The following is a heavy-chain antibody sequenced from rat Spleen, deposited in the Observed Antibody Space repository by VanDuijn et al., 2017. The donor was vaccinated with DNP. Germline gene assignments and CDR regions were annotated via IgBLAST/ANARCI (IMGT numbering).Heavy chain of an antibody. CDR3: ARGPNFGSHCDFFDY. J-gene: IGHJ2*01. D-gene: IGHD4-3*01. Sequence: EVKLVESGGGLVQPGRSLKLSCAASGFNFNDYWMGWVRQAPGKGLEWIEQNNKDSSTIDYAPSLKEKFTISRDNAQNTLYLQMNRLGSEDTAIYYCARGPNFGSHCDFFDYWGQGVMVTVSS. CDR1: GFNFNDYW. CDR2: NNKDSSTI. V-gene: IGHV4-2*01.